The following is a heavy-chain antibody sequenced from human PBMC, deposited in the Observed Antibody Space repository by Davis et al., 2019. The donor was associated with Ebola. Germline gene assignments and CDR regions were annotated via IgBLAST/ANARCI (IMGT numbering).Heavy chain of an antibody. CDR3: ARLGYCSTTSCYGGFDS. CDR1: GGSISSYY. J-gene: IGHJ5*01. D-gene: IGHD2-2*01. CDR2: LYHSGST. V-gene: IGHV4-38-2*02. Sequence: MPSETLSLTCTVSGGSISSYYWGWIRQPPGKGLEWIGSLYHSGSTYYNPSLKSRVTISVDTSKNQFSLKLSSVTAADTAVYYCARLGYCSTTSCYGGFDSWGQGTLVTVSS.